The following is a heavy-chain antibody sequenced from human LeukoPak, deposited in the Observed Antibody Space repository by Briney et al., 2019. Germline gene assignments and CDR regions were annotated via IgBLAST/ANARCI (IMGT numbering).Heavy chain of an antibody. J-gene: IGHJ3*02. V-gene: IGHV3-23*01. CDR1: GFTFSSYG. CDR2: ISGSGGST. D-gene: IGHD2-21*02. CDR3: AKDEGAAYCGGDCYSPAFDI. Sequence: GGSLRLSCAASGFTFSSYGMSWVRQAPGKGLEWVSAISGSGGSTYCADSVKGRFTISRDNSKNTLYLQMNSLRAEDTAVYYCAKDEGAAYCGGDCYSPAFDIWGQGTMVTVSS.